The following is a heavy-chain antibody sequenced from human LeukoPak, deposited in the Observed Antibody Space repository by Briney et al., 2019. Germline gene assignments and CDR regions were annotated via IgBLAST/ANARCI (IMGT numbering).Heavy chain of an antibody. CDR1: GFTFSSYS. Sequence: GGSLRLSCAASGFTFSSYSMNWVRQAPGKGLEWVSSISSSSSYIYYADSVKGRFTISRDNAKNSLYLQMNSLRAEDTAVYYCAREWGHTWIQPWHDAFDIWGQGTMVTVSS. J-gene: IGHJ3*02. CDR2: ISSSSSYI. D-gene: IGHD5-18*01. V-gene: IGHV3-21*01. CDR3: AREWGHTWIQPWHDAFDI.